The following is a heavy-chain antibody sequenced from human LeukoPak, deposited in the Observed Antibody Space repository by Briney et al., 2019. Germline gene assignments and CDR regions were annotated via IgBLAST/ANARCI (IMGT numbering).Heavy chain of an antibody. J-gene: IGHJ4*02. D-gene: IGHD3-16*01. CDR2: INPNSGGT. Sequence: ASLKVSCEASRYTFTGYYMHWVRQAPGQGLEWMGWINPNSGGTNYAQKFQGRVTMTRDTSISTAYMELSRLGSDDTAVYYCARDRPGGGTDFDYWGQGTLVTVSS. CDR1: RYTFTGYY. CDR3: ARDRPGGGTDFDY. V-gene: IGHV1-2*02.